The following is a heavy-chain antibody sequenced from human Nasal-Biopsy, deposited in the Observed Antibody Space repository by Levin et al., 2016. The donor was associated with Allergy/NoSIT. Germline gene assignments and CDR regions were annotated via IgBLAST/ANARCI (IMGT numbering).Heavy chain of an antibody. CDR1: GGSITSSY. CDR3: AREASSRTHYYDSGSYYYDF. J-gene: IGHJ4*02. CDR2: VYYFGST. V-gene: IGHV4-59*01. Sequence: GSLRLSCTVSGGSITSSYWTWIRQPPGKGLEWIGHVYYFGSTRYSPSLYTRVSMSVDTSKNQFSLKLRSVTAADTAVYFCAREASSRTHYYDSGSYYYDFWGRGTLVTVAS. D-gene: IGHD3-22*01.